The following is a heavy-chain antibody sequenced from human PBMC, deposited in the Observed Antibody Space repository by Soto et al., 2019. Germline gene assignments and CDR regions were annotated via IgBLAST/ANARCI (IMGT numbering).Heavy chain of an antibody. CDR2: IYPGDSAT. CDR3: ARGYCTATICDPWFDP. D-gene: IGHD2-8*02. CDR1: GYAFSIYW. V-gene: IGHV5-51*01. Sequence: GESLKMSGHGSGYAFSIYWIALVLQMPGKGLEWMGIIYPGDSATRYSPSFQGQVTISVDKSITTAYLQWSSLKASDTAMYYCARGYCTATICDPWFDPWGQGTLVTVSS. J-gene: IGHJ5*02.